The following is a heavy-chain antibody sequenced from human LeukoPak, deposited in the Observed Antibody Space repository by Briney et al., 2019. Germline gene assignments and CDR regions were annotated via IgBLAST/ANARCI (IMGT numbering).Heavy chain of an antibody. D-gene: IGHD3-3*01. J-gene: IGHJ4*02. CDR2: ISGSGGST. Sequence: GGFLRLSCAASGFTFSSYAMSWVRQAPGKGLEWVSAISGSGGSTYYADSVKGRFTISRDNSKNTLYLQMNSLRAEDTAVYYCAKALVRGVVILPWDYWGQGTLVTVSS. CDR3: AKALVRGVVILPWDY. V-gene: IGHV3-23*01. CDR1: GFTFSSYA.